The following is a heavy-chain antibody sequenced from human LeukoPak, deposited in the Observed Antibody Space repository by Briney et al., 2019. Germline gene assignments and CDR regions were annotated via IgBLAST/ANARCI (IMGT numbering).Heavy chain of an antibody. CDR1: GFTFSSYG. J-gene: IGHJ4*02. CDR3: ARDSYASGTYYKSSFDY. V-gene: IGHV3-23*01. CDR2: ISGSGGST. Sequence: QTGGSLRLSCAASGFTFSSYGMSWVRQAPGKGLEWVSAISGSGGSTYYADSVKGRFTISRDNAKNSLYLQMSSLRAEDTAVYYCARDSYASGTYYKSSFDYWGQGTLVTVSS. D-gene: IGHD3-10*01.